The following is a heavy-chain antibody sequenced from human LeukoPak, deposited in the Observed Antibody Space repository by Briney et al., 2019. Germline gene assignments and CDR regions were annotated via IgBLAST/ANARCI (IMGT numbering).Heavy chain of an antibody. CDR2: ISGSGGST. CDR3: AKEIGGYSSGWYGDWFDP. V-gene: IGHV3-23*01. J-gene: IGHJ5*02. D-gene: IGHD6-19*01. Sequence: GGSLRLSCAASGFTFSSYAMSWVRQAPGKGLEWVSAISGSGGSTYYADSVKGRFTISRDNSKNTLYLQMNSLRAEDTAVYYCAKEIGGYSSGWYGDWFDPWGQGTLVTVSS. CDR1: GFTFSSYA.